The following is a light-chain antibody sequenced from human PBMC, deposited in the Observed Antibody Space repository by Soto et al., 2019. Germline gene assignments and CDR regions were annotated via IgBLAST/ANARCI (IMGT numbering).Light chain of an antibody. Sequence: DIQMTQSPSSLSASVGDRVTITCRASQSISSYLTWYQQKPGKAPKLLIYDASSLQSGVPSRFSGSGSGTDFTLTISCLQTEDFETYYCQQYYSTSYTFGQGTTLEIK. CDR2: DAS. CDR1: QSISSY. CDR3: QQYYSTSYT. J-gene: IGKJ2*01. V-gene: IGKV1-39*01.